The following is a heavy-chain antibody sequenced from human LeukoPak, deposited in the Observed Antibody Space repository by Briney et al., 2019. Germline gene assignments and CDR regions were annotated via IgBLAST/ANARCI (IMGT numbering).Heavy chain of an antibody. Sequence: ASVKVSCKASGYTFGTYGISWVRQAPGQGLEWMGWISAYNGNTNYAQKVQGRVTMTTDTATSTAYLELRSLRSDDSAVYYCARDESRYYYDSGSPQIWGQGTLVTVSS. D-gene: IGHD3-10*01. CDR1: GYTFGTYG. J-gene: IGHJ4*02. CDR2: ISAYNGNT. CDR3: ARDESRYYYDSGSPQI. V-gene: IGHV1-18*01.